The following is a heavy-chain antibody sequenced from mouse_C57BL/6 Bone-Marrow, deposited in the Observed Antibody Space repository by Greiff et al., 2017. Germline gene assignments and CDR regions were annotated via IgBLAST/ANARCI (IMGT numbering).Heavy chain of an antibody. CDR1: GYSIPSDY. J-gene: IGHJ2*01. D-gene: IGHD3-2*02. V-gene: IGHV3-8*01. Sequence: EVKLEESGPGLAKPSQTLSLTCSVTGYSIPSDYWNWIRKFPGNKLEYMGYISYSGSTYYNPSLKSRISITRDTSKNQYYLQLNSVTTEDTATYYGASSPDSSGPGYFDDWGQGTTLTVSS. CDR2: ISYSGST. CDR3: ASSPDSSGPGYFDD.